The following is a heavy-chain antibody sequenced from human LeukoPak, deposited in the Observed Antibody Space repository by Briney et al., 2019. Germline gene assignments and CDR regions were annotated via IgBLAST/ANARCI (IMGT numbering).Heavy chain of an antibody. Sequence: GASVKVSCKASGGTFSSYAISWVRQAPGQGLEWMGGIIPIFGTANYAQKFQGRVTITADESTSTAYMELSSLRSEDTAVYYCARDNRRLRFRSFDIWGQGTMVTVSS. CDR1: GGTFSSYA. D-gene: IGHD3-3*01. CDR3: ARDNRRLRFRSFDI. J-gene: IGHJ3*02. CDR2: IIPIFGTA. V-gene: IGHV1-69*13.